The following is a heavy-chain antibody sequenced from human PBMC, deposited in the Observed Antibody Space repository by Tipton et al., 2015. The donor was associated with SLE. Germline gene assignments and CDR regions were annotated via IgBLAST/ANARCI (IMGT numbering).Heavy chain of an antibody. CDR3: PYSSSSDYYYSFDV. D-gene: IGHD4-11*01. CDR2: LSSTGHYK. V-gene: IGHV3-21*01. CDR1: GFTFGDYG. Sequence: SLRLSCIASGFTFGDYGMSWVRQAPGKGLEWVSALSSTGHYKYYADSVKGRFTISRDNAKNTLYLQINNLRAEDTGVYYCPYSSSSDYYYSFDVWGQGTPVIVSS. J-gene: IGHJ6*02.